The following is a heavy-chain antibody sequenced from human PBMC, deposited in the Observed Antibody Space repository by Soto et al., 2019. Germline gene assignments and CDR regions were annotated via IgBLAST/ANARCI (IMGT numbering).Heavy chain of an antibody. CDR2: IYYSGST. D-gene: IGHD6-19*01. V-gene: IGHV4-39*01. CDR1: GGSISSSSYY. J-gene: IGHJ4*02. Sequence: PSETLSLTCTVSGGSISSSSYYWGWIRQPPGRGLEWIGSIYYSGSTYYNPSLKSRVTISSDMSKNQFSLKLTSVTAADTAVYYCARLILGSSGCFDSWGPGTLVTVS. CDR3: ARLILGSSGCFDS.